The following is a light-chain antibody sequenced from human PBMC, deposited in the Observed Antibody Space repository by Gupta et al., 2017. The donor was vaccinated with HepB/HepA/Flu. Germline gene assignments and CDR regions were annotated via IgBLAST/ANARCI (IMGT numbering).Light chain of an antibody. CDR3: QENSDLRT. CDR1: QTISSW. J-gene: IGKJ1*01. V-gene: IGKV1-5*03. Sequence: DIQMPQSPSTLSASVGDTVTITCRASQTISSWLAWYQQKPGKAPQLLIYKASTLNSGVPSRFSGSGSGTNFTLTISSLQPDDFATYYCQENSDLRTFGQGTKVEIK. CDR2: KAS.